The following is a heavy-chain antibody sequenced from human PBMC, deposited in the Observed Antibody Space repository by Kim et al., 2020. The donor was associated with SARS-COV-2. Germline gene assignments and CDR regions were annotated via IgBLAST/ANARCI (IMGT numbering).Heavy chain of an antibody. CDR3: ARGRPGWLQLYKGAFDY. J-gene: IGHJ4*02. Sequence: SETLSLTCAVYGGSFSGYYWSWIRQPPGKGLEWIGEINHSGSTNYNPSLKSRVTISVDTSKNQFSLKLSSVTAADTAVYYCARGRPGWLQLYKGAFDYWGQGTLVTVSS. CDR2: INHSGST. V-gene: IGHV4-34*01. CDR1: GGSFSGYY. D-gene: IGHD5-12*01.